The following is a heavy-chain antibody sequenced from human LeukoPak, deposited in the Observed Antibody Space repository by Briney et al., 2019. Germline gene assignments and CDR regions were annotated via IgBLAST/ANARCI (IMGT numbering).Heavy chain of an antibody. V-gene: IGHV1-18*04. CDR1: GYTFTGYY. CDR2: SSTYNDNT. Sequence: ASVKVSCKASGYTFTGYYIHWVRQAPGQGLEWMGWSSTYNDNTNYAQKLQGRVTMTTDTSTSTAYMELRSLRSDDTAVYYCAKDEYYGSGSYTGHWGQGTLVTVSS. D-gene: IGHD3-10*01. J-gene: IGHJ4*02. CDR3: AKDEYYGSGSYTGH.